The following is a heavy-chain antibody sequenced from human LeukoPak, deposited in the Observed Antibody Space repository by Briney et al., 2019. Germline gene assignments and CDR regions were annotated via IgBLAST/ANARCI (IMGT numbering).Heavy chain of an antibody. Sequence: GGSLRLSCVASGFTFSHYSMNWVRQAPGKGLEWVSSIRFTGSYIYYADSVKGRFTISRDDAKNLLSLQMISLRAEDTAVYYCARVATGWLSFDYWGQGTLVTVSS. J-gene: IGHJ4*02. CDR3: ARVATGWLSFDY. V-gene: IGHV3-21*01. D-gene: IGHD1-14*01. CDR1: GFTFSHYS. CDR2: IRFTGSYI.